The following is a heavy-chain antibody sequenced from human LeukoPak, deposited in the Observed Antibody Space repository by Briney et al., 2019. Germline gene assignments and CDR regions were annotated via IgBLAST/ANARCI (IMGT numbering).Heavy chain of an antibody. CDR2: IYYSGST. J-gene: IGHJ5*02. CDR3: ARDRSSSWTRDWFDP. V-gene: IGHV4-39*07. D-gene: IGHD6-13*01. Sequence: SETLSLTCTVSGGSISSSSYYWGWIRQPPGKGLEWIGSIYYSGSTYYNPSLKSRVTISVDTSKNQFSLKLTSVTAADTAVYYCARDRSSSWTRDWFDPWGQGTLVTVSS. CDR1: GGSISSSSYY.